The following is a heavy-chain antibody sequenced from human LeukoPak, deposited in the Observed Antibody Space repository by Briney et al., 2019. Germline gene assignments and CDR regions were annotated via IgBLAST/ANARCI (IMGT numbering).Heavy chain of an antibody. V-gene: IGHV3-21*01. CDR3: ARDGGERYCSSTGCYNDRFDP. CDR1: GFTFSTFT. Sequence: GGSLRLSCAASGFTFSTFTMNWVRQAPGKGLEWVSSISSTSIYIYYADSVKGRFTISRDNAENSLYLQMNSLSPEETAVYYCARDGGERYCSSTGCYNDRFDPWGQGTLVTVSS. CDR2: ISSTSIYI. D-gene: IGHD2-2*02. J-gene: IGHJ5*02.